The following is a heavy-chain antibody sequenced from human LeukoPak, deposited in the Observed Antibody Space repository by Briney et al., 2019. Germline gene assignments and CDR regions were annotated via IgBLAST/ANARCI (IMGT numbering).Heavy chain of an antibody. J-gene: IGHJ2*01. CDR3: ARATGSYYDFWSGGADADLDWYFDL. D-gene: IGHD3-3*01. CDR1: GFTFSSYA. Sequence: GGSLRLSCAASGFTFSSYAMHWVRQAPGKGLEWVAVISYDGSNKYYADSVKGRFTISRDNSKNTLYLQMNSLRAEDTAVYYCARATGSYYDFWSGGADADLDWYFDLWGRGTLVTVSS. V-gene: IGHV3-30*04. CDR2: ISYDGSNK.